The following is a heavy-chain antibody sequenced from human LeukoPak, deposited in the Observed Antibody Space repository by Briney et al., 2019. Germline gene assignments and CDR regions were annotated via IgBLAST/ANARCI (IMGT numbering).Heavy chain of an antibody. V-gene: IGHV1-8*01. J-gene: IGHJ4*02. Sequence: ASVKVSCKASGYTFISNDINWVRQATGQGLEWMGWMNPNNGNAGYAQKFQGRVTMTRDTSISTAYMELSSLRSEDTAVYYCARASRGCSGSGTYLYYFDHWGQGTLVTVSS. D-gene: IGHD3-10*01. CDR2: MNPNNGNA. CDR1: GYTFISND. CDR3: ARASRGCSGSGTYLYYFDH.